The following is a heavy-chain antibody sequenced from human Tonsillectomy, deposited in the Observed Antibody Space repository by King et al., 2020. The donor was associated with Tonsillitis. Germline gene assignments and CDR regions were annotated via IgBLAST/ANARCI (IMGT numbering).Heavy chain of an antibody. Sequence: VQLVESGGGVVHPGRSLRLSCAASGFSFSSFAMHWVRQTPGMGLEWVALISFDGTNIYSAKSMKGRFTISRDNSKSMLYLQMNSLRIEDTAVYYCARQREVYGSGSYALAYWGQGTLVTVSS. CDR1: GFSFSSFA. J-gene: IGHJ4*02. CDR3: ARQREVYGSGSYALAY. D-gene: IGHD3-10*01. CDR2: ISFDGTNI. V-gene: IGHV3-30-3*01.